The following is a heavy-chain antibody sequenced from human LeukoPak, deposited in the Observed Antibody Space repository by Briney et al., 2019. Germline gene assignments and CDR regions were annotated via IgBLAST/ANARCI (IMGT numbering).Heavy chain of an antibody. J-gene: IGHJ4*02. D-gene: IGHD6-13*01. CDR3: ATGGYTSTWYVPDY. V-gene: IGHV3-30*03. Sequence: GRSLRLSCAASGFSFSTYAMHWVRQAPGKGLEWVAVISYDGDNKYYADSVKGRFTISRDNSKNTLYLQMNSLRGEDTAVYYCATGGYTSTWYVPDYWGQGTLVTVSS. CDR1: GFSFSTYA. CDR2: ISYDGDNK.